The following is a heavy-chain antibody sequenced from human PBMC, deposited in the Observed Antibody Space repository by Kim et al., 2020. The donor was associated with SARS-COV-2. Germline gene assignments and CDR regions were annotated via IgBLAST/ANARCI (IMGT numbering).Heavy chain of an antibody. V-gene: IGHV3-30*02. J-gene: IGHJ4*02. Sequence: YYADSVKGRFTISRDNSKNTLYLQMNSLRAEDTAVYYCAKDPGSGSYGYWGQGTLVTVSS. D-gene: IGHD3-10*01. CDR3: AKDPGSGSYGY.